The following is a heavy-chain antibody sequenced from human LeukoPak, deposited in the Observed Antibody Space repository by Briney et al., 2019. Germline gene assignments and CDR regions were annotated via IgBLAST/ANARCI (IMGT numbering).Heavy chain of an antibody. V-gene: IGHV1-18*01. CDR2: ISAYNGNT. D-gene: IGHD3-16*01. J-gene: IGHJ6*03. Sequence: ASVKVSCKASGYTFTSYGISWVRQAPGQGLEWMGWISAYNGNTNYAQKFQGRVTITADESTSTAYMELSSLRSEDTAVYYCTRGRWGYDDYDYYYYYMDVWGKGTTVTVSS. CDR1: GYTFTSYG. CDR3: TRGRWGYDDYDYYYYYMDV.